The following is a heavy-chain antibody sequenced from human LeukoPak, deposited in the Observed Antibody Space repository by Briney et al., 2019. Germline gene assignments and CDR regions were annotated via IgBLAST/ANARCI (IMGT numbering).Heavy chain of an antibody. CDR3: AKEKGDGWSPLDY. V-gene: IGHV4-59*01. D-gene: IGHD5-24*01. CDR1: GGSISSNS. Sequence: SETLSLTCTVSGGSISSNSWSWIRQPPGKKLEWIGYIINSGGGSTNYNPSLKSRVTISAHTSKRQLFLKMDSVTTADTAVYYCAKEKGDGWSPLDYWGQGTLVTVSS. J-gene: IGHJ4*02. CDR2: IINSGGGST.